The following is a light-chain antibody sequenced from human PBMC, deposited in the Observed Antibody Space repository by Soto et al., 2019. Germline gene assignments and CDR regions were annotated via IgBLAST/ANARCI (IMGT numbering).Light chain of an antibody. CDR1: SSDVGAYNY. CDR2: EVS. Sequence: QSVLTQPASVSGFPGQSITISCTGTSSDVGAYNYVSWYQQHPGKAPKLMIYEVSYRPSGVSDRFSGSRSGNTASLTISGLQAEDESDYYCSSYTSSTTWVFGGGTQLTVL. J-gene: IGLJ3*02. CDR3: SSYTSSTTWV. V-gene: IGLV2-14*01.